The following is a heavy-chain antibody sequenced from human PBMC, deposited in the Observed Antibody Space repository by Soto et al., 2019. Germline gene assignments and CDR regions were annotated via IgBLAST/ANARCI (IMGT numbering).Heavy chain of an antibody. Sequence: GASVHVPCKASGGTFSSYAISWVRQAPGQGLEWMGGIIPIFGTANYAQKFQGRVTITADKSTSTAYMELSSLRSEDTAVYYCCIAAAGTGYYWGQGTLVTVSS. J-gene: IGHJ4*02. CDR1: GGTFSSYA. V-gene: IGHV1-69*06. CDR2: IIPIFGTA. CDR3: CIAAAGTGYY. D-gene: IGHD6-13*01.